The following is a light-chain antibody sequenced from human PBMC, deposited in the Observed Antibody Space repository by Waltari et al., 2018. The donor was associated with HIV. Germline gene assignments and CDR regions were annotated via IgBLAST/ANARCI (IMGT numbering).Light chain of an antibody. CDR2: SND. J-gene: IGLJ2*01. Sequence: QSVVTQPPSASGTPGQTVIISCSGSGSNIGHNAVNWYQQFPGAAHRLLIHSNDQRPSGVPDRFSGSKYGTSASLAISDLQPDDEADYYCAVWNDKLNNSVVSGGSVAFGGGTKLTVL. V-gene: IGLV1-44*01. CDR3: AVWNDKLNNSVVSGGSVA. CDR1: GSNIGHNA.